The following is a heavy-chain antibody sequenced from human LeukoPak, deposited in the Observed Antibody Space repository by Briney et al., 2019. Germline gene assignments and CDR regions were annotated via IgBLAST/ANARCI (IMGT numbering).Heavy chain of an antibody. J-gene: IGHJ4*02. CDR3: ARDSGLTTVTTYWDY. V-gene: IGHV3-7*05. CDR2: IKEDGSEK. D-gene: IGHD4-17*01. Sequence: GGSLRLSCAASGFTFSTYCMSWVRQAPGKGLEWVANIKEDGSEKYYVESVKGRFTISRDDAKKSLYLQMNSLRAEDTAVYYCARDSGLTTVTTYWDYWGQGTLVTVSS. CDR1: GFTFSTYC.